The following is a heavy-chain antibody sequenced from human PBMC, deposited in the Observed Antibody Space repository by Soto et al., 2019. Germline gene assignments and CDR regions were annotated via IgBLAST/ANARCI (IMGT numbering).Heavy chain of an antibody. CDR2: ISAYNGNT. D-gene: IGHD1-26*01. CDR3: ARVVGALGHWFDP. J-gene: IGHJ5*02. V-gene: IGHV1-18*01. CDR1: GYTFTSYG. Sequence: QVQLVQSGGEVKKPGASVKVSCKASGYTFTSYGISWVRQAPGQGLEWMGRISAYNGNTNYAQKLQGRVTMTTDTSTSTASMQLRSLRPDDTAVYYCARVVGALGHWFDPWGQGTLVPVSS.